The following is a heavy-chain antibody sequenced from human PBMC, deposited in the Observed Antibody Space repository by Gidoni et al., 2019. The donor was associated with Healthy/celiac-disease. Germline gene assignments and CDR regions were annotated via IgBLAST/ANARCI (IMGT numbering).Heavy chain of an antibody. CDR3: ARGGRGRAPSYGFDRCVDY. J-gene: IGHJ4*02. Sequence: GGLVQPGRSLRLSCAASGFTFSSYAMHWVRQAPGKGLEWVAVISYDGSNKYYADYVKGRFTISRDNSKNTLYLQMNSLRAEDTAGYYCARGGRGRAPSYGFDRCVDYWGQGTLVTVSS. CDR1: GFTFSSYA. CDR2: ISYDGSNK. D-gene: IGHD4-17*01. V-gene: IGHV3-30-3*01.